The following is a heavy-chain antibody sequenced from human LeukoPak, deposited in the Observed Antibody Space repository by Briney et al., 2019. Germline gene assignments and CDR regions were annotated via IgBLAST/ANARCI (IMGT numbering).Heavy chain of an antibody. CDR2: IIPIFGTA. CDR3: AGGYCSGGSCYFDY. D-gene: IGHD2-15*01. J-gene: IGHJ4*02. Sequence: ASVKVSCKASGGTFSSYAISWVRRAPGQGLEWMGGIIPIFGTANYAQKFQGRVTITTDESTSTAYMELSSLRSEDTAVYYCAGGYCSGGSCYFDYWGQGTLVTVSS. CDR1: GGTFSSYA. V-gene: IGHV1-69*05.